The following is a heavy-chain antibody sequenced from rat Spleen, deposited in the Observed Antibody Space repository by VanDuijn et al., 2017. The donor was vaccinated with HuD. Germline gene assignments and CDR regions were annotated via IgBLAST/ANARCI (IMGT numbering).Heavy chain of an antibody. CDR3: ARQRWDVMDA. J-gene: IGHJ4*01. Sequence: EVQLVESGGGLVQPGRSLKISCAASGLTYSNYVMAWVRQAPTKGLEWVATISYDGSGTYYRDSVKGRFTISRDPAQNTLYLQMNSLRSEDTATYYCARQRWDVMDAWGQGVSVTVSS. V-gene: IGHV5-29*01. CDR1: GLTYSNYV. CDR2: ISYDGSGT.